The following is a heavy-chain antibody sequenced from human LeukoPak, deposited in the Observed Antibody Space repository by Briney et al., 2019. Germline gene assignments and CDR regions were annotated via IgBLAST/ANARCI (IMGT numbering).Heavy chain of an antibody. CDR2: ISSSSSYI. CDR1: GFTFSSYS. Sequence: GGSLRLSCAASGFTFSSYSMNWVRQAPGKGLEWVSSISSSSSYIYYADSVKGRFTISRDNAKNSLYLQMNSLRAEDTAVYYCARGGSGPQKYYFDYWGQGTLVTVSS. CDR3: ARGGSGPQKYYFDY. D-gene: IGHD2-15*01. J-gene: IGHJ4*02. V-gene: IGHV3-21*01.